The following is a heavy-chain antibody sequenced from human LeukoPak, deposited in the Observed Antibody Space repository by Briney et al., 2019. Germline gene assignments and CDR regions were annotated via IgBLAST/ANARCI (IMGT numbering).Heavy chain of an antibody. D-gene: IGHD2-2*01. CDR3: ARGIVPAAIMLSPWFDP. J-gene: IGHJ5*02. V-gene: IGHV3-13*01. CDR2: IGTAGDT. CDR1: GFTFSSYD. Sequence: QSGESLRLSCAASGFTFSSYDMHWVRQATGKGLEWVSAIGTAGDTYYPGSVKGRFTISRENAKNSLYLQMNSLRAGDTAVYYCARGIVPAAIMLSPWFDPWGQGTLVTVSS.